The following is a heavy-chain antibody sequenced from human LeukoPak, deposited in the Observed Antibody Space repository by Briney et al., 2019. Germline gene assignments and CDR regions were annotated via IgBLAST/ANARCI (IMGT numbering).Heavy chain of an antibody. D-gene: IGHD3-22*01. Sequence: SETLSLTCSISGVSMTNDRWTWIRQAPGKGLEWIGYMSDSGQTNYNPSLRSRATVSVDTYKSQCSLRLTSVTSADTAVYYCARITGYFDSGGSYYWGFFDYWGQGSLVTVSS. CDR2: MSDSGQT. J-gene: IGHJ4*02. V-gene: IGHV4-59*01. CDR1: GVSMTNDR. CDR3: ARITGYFDSGGSYYWGFFDY.